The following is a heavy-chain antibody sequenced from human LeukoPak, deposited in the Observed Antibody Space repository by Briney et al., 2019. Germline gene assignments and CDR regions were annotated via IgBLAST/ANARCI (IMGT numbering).Heavy chain of an antibody. CDR3: ARDADYYDTWFDP. V-gene: IGHV1-2*02. J-gene: IGHJ5*02. CDR2: INPNSGGT. CDR1: GYTFTGYY. D-gene: IGHD3-22*01. Sequence: ASVKVSCKASGYTFTGYYMHWVRQAPGQGLEWMGWINPNSGGTNYAQKFQGRVTMTRDTSISTAYMELSRLRSDDTVVYYCARDADYYDTWFDPWGQGTLVTVSS.